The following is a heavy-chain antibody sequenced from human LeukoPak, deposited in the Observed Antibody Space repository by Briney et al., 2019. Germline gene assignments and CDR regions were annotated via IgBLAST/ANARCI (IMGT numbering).Heavy chain of an antibody. CDR1: GFTFSNAW. CDR3: TTAHVDTAMVMPFYYYYYGMDV. V-gene: IGHV3-15*01. J-gene: IGHJ6*02. D-gene: IGHD5-18*01. CDR2: IKSKTDNRVT. Sequence: GRSLRLSCAASGFTFSNAWMSWVRQAPGKWLEWDCRIKSKTDNRVTDYAAPVKGRLTISRDESKNTLYLQMNSLKTEDTAVYYCTTAHVDTAMVMPFYYYYYGMDVWGQETTVTVSS.